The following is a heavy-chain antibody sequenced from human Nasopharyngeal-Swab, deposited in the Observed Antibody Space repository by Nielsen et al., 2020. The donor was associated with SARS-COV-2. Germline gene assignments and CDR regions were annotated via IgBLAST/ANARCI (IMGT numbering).Heavy chain of an antibody. D-gene: IGHD6-19*01. Sequence: GESLKISCEASGFTFSSYGMHWVRQAPGKGLEWVAVISYDGSNKYYADSVKGRFTISRDNSKNTLYLQMNSLRAEDTAVYYCAKDGRVWAVAGEVDYWGQGTLVTVSS. J-gene: IGHJ4*02. CDR2: ISYDGSNK. CDR1: GFTFSSYG. V-gene: IGHV3-30*18. CDR3: AKDGRVWAVAGEVDY.